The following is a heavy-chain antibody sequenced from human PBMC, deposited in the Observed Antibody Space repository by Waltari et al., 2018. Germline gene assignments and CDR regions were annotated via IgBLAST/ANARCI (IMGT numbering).Heavy chain of an antibody. CDR1: DDRITEPH. V-gene: IGHV1-2*02. CDR3: AREYCGGDCRLFDY. J-gene: IGHJ4*01. CDR2: INPNGGAT. D-gene: IGHD2-21*02. Sequence: LVQSGSEVIKPGASVKVSCKVSDDRITEPHLHWVRQAPGQGLEWMGWINPNGGATNYARNFRGRITVTWDTSATTSSMGLSGLRSDDTAVYYCAREYCGGDCRLFDYWGQGTLVTVSS.